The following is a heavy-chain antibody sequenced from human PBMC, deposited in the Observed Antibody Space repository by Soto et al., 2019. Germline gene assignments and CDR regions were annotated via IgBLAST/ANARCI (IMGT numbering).Heavy chain of an antibody. CDR2: VYYSGSP. Sequence: SETLSLTCTVSGASISSYYWSWIRQPPGEGLEWIGYVYYSGSPDYNASLKSRVTISLDTSKNQVSLKLSSVTAADTAVYYCAREGSVGWYYFDYWGQGALVTVSS. CDR3: AREGSVGWYYFDY. CDR1: GASISSYY. J-gene: IGHJ4*02. V-gene: IGHV4-59*01. D-gene: IGHD6-19*01.